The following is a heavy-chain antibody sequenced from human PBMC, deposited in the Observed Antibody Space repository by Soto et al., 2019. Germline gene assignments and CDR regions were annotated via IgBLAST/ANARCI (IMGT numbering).Heavy chain of an antibody. CDR2: IYYSGST. CDR3: ASGMTTVTTLDY. CDR1: GGSISSSSYY. V-gene: IGHV4-39*01. J-gene: IGHJ4*02. Sequence: SETLSLTCTVPGGSISSSSYYWGWIRQPPGKGLEWIGSIYYSGSTYYNPSLKSRVTISVDTSKNQFSLKLSSVTAADTAVYYCASGMTTVTTLDYWGQGTLVTVSS. D-gene: IGHD4-17*01.